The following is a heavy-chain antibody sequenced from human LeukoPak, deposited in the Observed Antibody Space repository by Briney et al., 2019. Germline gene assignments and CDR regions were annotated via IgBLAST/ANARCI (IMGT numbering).Heavy chain of an antibody. J-gene: IGHJ4*02. CDR1: GFTFSSYS. CDR3: ARDRRDGYCLGH. CDR2: IYSGGTT. Sequence: PGGSLRLSCAASGFTFSSYSMNWVRQTPGKGLEWVSGIYSGGTTYYADSVKGRVTISRDGSKNTVYLQMNSLRAEDTAVYYCARDRRDGYCLGHWGQGTLVTVSS. V-gene: IGHV3-66*01. D-gene: IGHD2-2*03.